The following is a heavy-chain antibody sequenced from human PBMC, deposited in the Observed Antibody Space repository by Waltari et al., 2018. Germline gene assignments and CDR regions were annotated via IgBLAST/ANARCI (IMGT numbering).Heavy chain of an antibody. CDR1: GGTFSSYA. CDR2: IIPIFGTA. D-gene: IGHD4-17*01. V-gene: IGHV1-69*01. Sequence: QVQLVQSGAEVKKPGSSVKVSCKASGGTFSSYAISWVRQAPGQGLEWMGGIIPIFGTANYAQKFQGRVTITADESTSTAYMELSSLRSEDTAVYYCAREREDYGDQPLGAFDIWGQGTMVTVSS. J-gene: IGHJ3*02. CDR3: AREREDYGDQPLGAFDI.